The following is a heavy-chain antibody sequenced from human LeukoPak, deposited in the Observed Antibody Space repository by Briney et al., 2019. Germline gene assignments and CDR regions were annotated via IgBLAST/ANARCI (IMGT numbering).Heavy chain of an antibody. CDR1: GGSLSGYY. CDR3: ARFYDSSGYYSAYFDY. J-gene: IGHJ4*02. D-gene: IGHD3-22*01. Sequence: SETLSLTCAAYGGSLSGYYWSWIRQPPGKGLEWIGEINHSGSTNYNPSLKSRVTISVDTSKNQFSLKLSSVTAADTAVYYCARFYDSSGYYSAYFDYWGQGTLVTVSS. CDR2: INHSGST. V-gene: IGHV4-34*01.